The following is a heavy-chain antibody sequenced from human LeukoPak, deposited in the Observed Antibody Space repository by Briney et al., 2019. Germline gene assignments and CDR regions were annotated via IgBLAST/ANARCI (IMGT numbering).Heavy chain of an antibody. CDR1: GFTFTSHV. J-gene: IGHJ4*02. D-gene: IGHD1-1*01. V-gene: IGHV3-64D*06. CDR3: VREGLERRTNFDY. CDR2: ISMNVQTT. Sequence: GGSLRLSGSASGFTFTSHVMHWVRQAPGKGLQYVSGISMNVQTTYYAGSVKGRFTISRDSSKNTVYLQMNSLTAEDTAVYYCVREGLERRTNFDYWGQGTLVSVSS.